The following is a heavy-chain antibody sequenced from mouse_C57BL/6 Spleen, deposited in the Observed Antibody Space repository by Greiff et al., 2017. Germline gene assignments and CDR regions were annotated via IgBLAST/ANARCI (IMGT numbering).Heavy chain of an antibody. Sequence: QVQLKQPGTELVKPGASVKLSCKASGYTFTSYWMHWVKQRPGQGLEWIGNINPSNGGTNYNEKFKSKATLTVDKSSSTAYMQLSSLTSEDSAVYYCARKGGSSLPWYFDVWGTGTTVTVSS. D-gene: IGHD1-1*01. CDR1: GYTFTSYW. V-gene: IGHV1-53*01. CDR2: INPSNGGT. J-gene: IGHJ1*03. CDR3: ARKGGSSLPWYFDV.